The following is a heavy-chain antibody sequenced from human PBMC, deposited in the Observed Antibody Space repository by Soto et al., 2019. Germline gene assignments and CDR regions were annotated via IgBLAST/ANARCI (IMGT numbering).Heavy chain of an antibody. J-gene: IGHJ5*01. CDR1: GYSFTDCA. Sequence: QVQLVQSGAEVKQPGASVKVSCQVSGYSFTDCALHWVRQAPGQRLEWMGWINTGNGNTKYSDNFRGRVIFTRDTSASTTHMELSSLRSDDTAVYYCARASCILRGVISWFDSWGQGTLVSVSS. V-gene: IGHV1-3*04. CDR2: INTGNGNT. D-gene: IGHD3-10*01. CDR3: ARASCILRGVISWFDS.